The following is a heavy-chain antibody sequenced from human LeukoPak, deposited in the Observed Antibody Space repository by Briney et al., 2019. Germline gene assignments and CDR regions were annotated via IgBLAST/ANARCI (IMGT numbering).Heavy chain of an antibody. J-gene: IGHJ4*02. CDR3: ARRSIAAAGDPPFDY. V-gene: IGHV4-59*12. Sequence: SETLSLTCTVSGGSISSYYWSWIRQPPGKGLEWIGYIYYSGSTNYNPSLKSRVTISVDTSKNQFSLKLSSVTAADTAVYYCARRSIAAAGDPPFDYWGQGTLVTVSS. CDR1: GGSISSYY. CDR2: IYYSGST. D-gene: IGHD6-13*01.